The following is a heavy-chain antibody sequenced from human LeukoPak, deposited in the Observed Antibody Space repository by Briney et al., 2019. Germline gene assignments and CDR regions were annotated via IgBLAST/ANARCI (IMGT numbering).Heavy chain of an antibody. CDR1: GFTVSSNY. J-gene: IGHJ6*02. D-gene: IGHD3-10*01. CDR3: ASFYGSGSYPPYGMDV. CDR2: IYSGGST. V-gene: IGHV3-66*01. Sequence: GGSLRLSCAASGFTVSSNYMSWVRQAPGKGLEWVSVIYSGGSTYYADSVKGRFTISRDNSKNTLYLQINSLRAEDTAVYYCASFYGSGSYPPYGMDVWGQGTTVTVSS.